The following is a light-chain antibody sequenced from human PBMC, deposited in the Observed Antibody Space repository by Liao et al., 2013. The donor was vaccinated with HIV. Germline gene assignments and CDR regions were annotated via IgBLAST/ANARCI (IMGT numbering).Light chain of an antibody. Sequence: SYELTQPPSVSVSPGQTASITCSGDKLGDKYACWYQQKPGQSPVLVIYQDRKRPSGIPERFSGSNSGNTATLTISGTQAMDEADYYCQVWDFSSDHYVFGPGTWVTVL. CDR1: KLGDKY. CDR3: QVWDFSSDHYV. CDR2: QDR. J-gene: IGLJ1*01. V-gene: IGLV3-1*01.